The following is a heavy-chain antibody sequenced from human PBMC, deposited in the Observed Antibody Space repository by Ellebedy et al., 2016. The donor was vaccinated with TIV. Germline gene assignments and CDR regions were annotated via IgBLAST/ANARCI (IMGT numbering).Heavy chain of an antibody. D-gene: IGHD2-15*01. CDR1: GFTFSDYA. V-gene: IGHV3-23*01. CDR2: IFKSGDTT. J-gene: IGHJ4*02. CDR3: AKLAGVHPWYFDY. Sequence: PGGSLRLSCAASGFTFSDYAMSWVRQAPGRGLEWVSTIFKSGDTTYYADSVKGRFTISRDNSQTTLSLQMNSLRAEDTAVYYCAKLAGVHPWYFDYWGQGTLVTVSS.